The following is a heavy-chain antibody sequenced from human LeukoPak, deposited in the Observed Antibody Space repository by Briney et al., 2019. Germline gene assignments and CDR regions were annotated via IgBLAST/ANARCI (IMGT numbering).Heavy chain of an antibody. CDR1: GFTFSSYG. V-gene: IGHV3-33*01. D-gene: IGHD3-10*01. CDR3: AINHDGSNSDIFDI. Sequence: GRSLRLSCAGSGFTFSSYGMHWVRQAPGKGLEWVAVIWADGTHEDYIDSVKGRFTISRDNSKNTLYLQMNSLRADDTAVYYCAINHDGSNSDIFDIWGQGTMVTVSS. J-gene: IGHJ3*02. CDR2: IWADGTHE.